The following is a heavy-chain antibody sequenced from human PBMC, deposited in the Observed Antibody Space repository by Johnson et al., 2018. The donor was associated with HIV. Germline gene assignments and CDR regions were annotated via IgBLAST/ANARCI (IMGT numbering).Heavy chain of an antibody. CDR1: GFTFDDYA. CDR2: ISWNSGSI. Sequence: VQLVESGGGLVQPGRSLRLSCAASGFTFDDYAMHWVRQAPGKGLEGVSGISWNSGSIGYADSVKGRFTISRDNAKNSLYLQMNSLRAEDTALYYCAKDKGSSSWFDAFDIWGQGTMVTVSS. D-gene: IGHD6-13*01. CDR3: AKDKGSSSWFDAFDI. J-gene: IGHJ3*02. V-gene: IGHV3-9*01.